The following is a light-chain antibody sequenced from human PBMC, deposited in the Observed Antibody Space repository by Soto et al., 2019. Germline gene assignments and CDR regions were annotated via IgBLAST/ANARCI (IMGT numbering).Light chain of an antibody. J-gene: IGKJ3*01. Sequence: EIVLTQSPGTLSLSPGERATLPCRASQSVSSSYLAWYQQKPGQAPRLLIYGASSRATGIPDRFSGSGSGTDFTLTISRLEPEEVAVYYCQQYGSSLFTFGPGTKVDIK. CDR3: QQYGSSLFT. CDR1: QSVSSSY. V-gene: IGKV3-20*01. CDR2: GAS.